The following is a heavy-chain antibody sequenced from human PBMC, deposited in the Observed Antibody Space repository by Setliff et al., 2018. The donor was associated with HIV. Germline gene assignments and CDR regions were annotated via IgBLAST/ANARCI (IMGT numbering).Heavy chain of an antibody. CDR1: GYTFTGYY. D-gene: IGHD1-26*01. J-gene: IGHJ4*02. CDR2: ISPNSGGT. CDR3: ARDRGGYYECFDY. V-gene: IGHV1-2*02. Sequence: ASVKVSCKASGYTFTGYYMHWVRRAPGQGLEWVGWISPNSGGTNYAQKFQGRLTISADKSTTTVYMELSSLRSEDTAVYFCARDRGGYYECFDYWGQGTLVTVSS.